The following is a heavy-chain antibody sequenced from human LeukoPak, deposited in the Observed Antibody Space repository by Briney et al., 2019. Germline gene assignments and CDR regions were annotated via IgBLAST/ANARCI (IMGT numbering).Heavy chain of an antibody. CDR2: IRYDGNNK. V-gene: IGHV3-30*02. Sequence: GGSLRLSCAASGFSFSSYGMHWVRQAPGKGLEWVAFIRYDGNNKYYADSVKGRFTISRDNAKNSLYLQMNSLRAEDTALYYCARARRDYGERYYFDYWGQGTLVTVSS. CDR1: GFSFSSYG. D-gene: IGHD4-17*01. J-gene: IGHJ4*02. CDR3: ARARRDYGERYYFDY.